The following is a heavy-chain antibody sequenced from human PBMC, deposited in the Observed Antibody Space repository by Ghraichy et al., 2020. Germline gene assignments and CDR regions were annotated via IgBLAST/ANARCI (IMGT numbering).Heavy chain of an antibody. Sequence: SETLSLTCAVYGGSFSGYYWSWIRQPPGKGLEWMGEINHSGSTNYNPSLKSRVTISVDTYKNQFSLKLSSVTAADTAVYYCARGGGISGWRRLPNFDYWGQGTLVTVSS. CDR2: INHSGST. CDR3: ARGGGISGWRRLPNFDY. CDR1: GGSFSGYY. D-gene: IGHD5-12*01. V-gene: IGHV4-34*01. J-gene: IGHJ4*02.